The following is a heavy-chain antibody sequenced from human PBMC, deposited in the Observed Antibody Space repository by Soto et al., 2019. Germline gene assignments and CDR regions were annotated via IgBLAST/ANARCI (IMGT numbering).Heavy chain of an antibody. J-gene: IGHJ5*01. CDR3: ARGRWVRGPGKYYLDS. CDR1: GYTFNNYA. D-gene: IGHD3-10*01. V-gene: IGHV1-3*01. Sequence: QVQFVQSGAEVRKPGASVKVSCKASGYTFNNYAVYWVRQAPGQRLEWLGWINAGNADTKYSQNFQGRVTLTRDISASTTYMELGSLRSEATAVYYCARGRWVRGPGKYYLDSWGQGSLVTVSS. CDR2: INAGNADT.